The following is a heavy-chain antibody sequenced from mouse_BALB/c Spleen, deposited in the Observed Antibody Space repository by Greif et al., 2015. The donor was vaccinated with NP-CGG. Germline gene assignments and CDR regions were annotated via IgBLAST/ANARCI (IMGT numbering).Heavy chain of an antibody. D-gene: IGHD1-1*01. V-gene: IGHV14-3*02. CDR1: GFNIKDTY. CDR3: ARYDYYGSSYFEV. J-gene: IGHJ1*01. Sequence: VQLQQSGAELVKPGASVKLSCTASGFNIKDTYMHWVKQRPEQGLEWIGRIDPANGNTKYDPKFQGKATITADTSSNTAYLQLSSLTSEDTAVYYCARYDYYGSSYFEVWGAGTTVTVSS. CDR2: IDPANGNT.